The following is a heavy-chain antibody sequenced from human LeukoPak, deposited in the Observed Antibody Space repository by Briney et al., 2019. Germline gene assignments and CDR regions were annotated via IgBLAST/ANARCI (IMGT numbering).Heavy chain of an antibody. CDR2: INPNSGGT. CDR3: ARGGPYYDSSRANDLNY. D-gene: IGHD3-22*01. Sequence: ASVKVSCKASGYSFTGSFIHWLRQAPGQGPEWMGWINPNSGGTHYVQRFQGWVTMTRDTSISTAYMELSRLTSDDTAVYYCARGGPYYDSSRANDLNYWGQGTLVTVSS. CDR1: GYSFTGSF. J-gene: IGHJ4*02. V-gene: IGHV1-2*04.